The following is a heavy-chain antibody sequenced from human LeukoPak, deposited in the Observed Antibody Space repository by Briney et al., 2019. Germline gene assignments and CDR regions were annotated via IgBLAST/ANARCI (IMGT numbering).Heavy chain of an antibody. J-gene: IGHJ4*02. Sequence: GASVKVSCKASGYTFTNSDINWVRQATGQGLEWMGWMNPNSGNRGNAQKFQGRVTMTMHTSISTAYMELSSLRSEDTAMYYCARVLWPITLDSWGQGTLVTVSS. CDR1: GYTFTNSD. D-gene: IGHD1-20*01. V-gene: IGHV1-8*01. CDR2: MNPNSGNR. CDR3: ARVLWPITLDS.